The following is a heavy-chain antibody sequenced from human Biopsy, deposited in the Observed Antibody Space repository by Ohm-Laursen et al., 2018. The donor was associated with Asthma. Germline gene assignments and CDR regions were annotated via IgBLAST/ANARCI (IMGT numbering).Heavy chain of an antibody. Sequence: SQTLSPTCPVSGGSVSTGSYYWSRIRQPPGKGLEWLGYIYYTGSDNYNPSLKSRVTISVDTSKNQFSLRLNSVTAAGTAVYYCARGPNYHGSGRAPIGMDVWGQGTTVTVSS. CDR3: ARGPNYHGSGRAPIGMDV. CDR1: GGSVSTGSYY. CDR2: IYYTGSD. D-gene: IGHD3-10*01. V-gene: IGHV4-61*01. J-gene: IGHJ6*02.